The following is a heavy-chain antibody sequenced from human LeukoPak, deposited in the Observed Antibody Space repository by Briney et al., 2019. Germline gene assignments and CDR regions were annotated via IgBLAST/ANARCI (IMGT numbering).Heavy chain of an antibody. D-gene: IGHD2-2*01. CDR2: IIPIFGTA. CDR1: GGTFSSYA. V-gene: IGHV1-69*01. Sequence: VASVKISCKASGGTFSSYAISWVRQAPGQGLEWIGGIIPIFGTANYAHKFQGRVTITADESTSTAYMELSSLRSEDTAVYYCAVIVVVPAATSTNWFDPWGQGTLVTVSS. J-gene: IGHJ5*02. CDR3: AVIVVVPAATSTNWFDP.